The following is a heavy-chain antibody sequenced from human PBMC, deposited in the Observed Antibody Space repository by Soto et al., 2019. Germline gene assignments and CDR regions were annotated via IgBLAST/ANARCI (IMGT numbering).Heavy chain of an antibody. CDR3: ARDKITGLFDY. CDR1: GGSFGGYY. Sequence: PSETLCLTCGVYGGSFGGYYGTWIRQPPGTGLEWIGEINHSGSTNYNPSLKSRVTISVDTSKNQFSLKLTSVTAADTAVYYCARDKITGLFDYWGQGTLVTVSS. CDR2: INHSGST. J-gene: IGHJ4*02. D-gene: IGHD2-8*02. V-gene: IGHV4-34*01.